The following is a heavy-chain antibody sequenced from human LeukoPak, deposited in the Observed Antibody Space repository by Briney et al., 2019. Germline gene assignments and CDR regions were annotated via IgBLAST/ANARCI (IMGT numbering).Heavy chain of an antibody. CDR1: GYTFTSYD. CDR3: ERGAPGSYCSGGSCPYFDY. V-gene: IGHV1-8*01. CDR2: VNPNSGHT. D-gene: IGHD2-15*01. J-gene: IGHJ4*02. Sequence: GASVKVSCKASGYTFTSYDVNWVRQATGQGLEWMGWVNPNSGHTGYAQKFQGRVTMTTNTSISTAYMELSSLRSEDTAVYYCERGAPGSYCSGGSCPYFDYWGQGTLVSVSS.